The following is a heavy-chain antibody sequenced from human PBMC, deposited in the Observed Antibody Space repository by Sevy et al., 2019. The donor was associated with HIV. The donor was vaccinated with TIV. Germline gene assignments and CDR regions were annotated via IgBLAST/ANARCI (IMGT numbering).Heavy chain of an antibody. CDR3: ARKGHAIVGAKSALDL. CDR1: GFTFNTYS. J-gene: IGHJ3*01. D-gene: IGHD1-26*01. V-gene: IGHV3-48*02. CDR2: ISSTSTTI. Sequence: GGSLRLSCAASGFTFNTYSMKWVRQAPGKGLEWVSYISSTSTTIYYADSVKGRFTISRDNAKNSLYLQMNSLRDEDTAVYYCARKGHAIVGAKSALDLWGQGTMVTVSS.